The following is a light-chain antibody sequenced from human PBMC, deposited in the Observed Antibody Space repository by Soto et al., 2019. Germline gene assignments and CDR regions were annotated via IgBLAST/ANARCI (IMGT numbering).Light chain of an antibody. CDR1: SSDVGSYKL. Sequence: QSALTQPASVSGSPGQSITISCTGSSSDVGSYKLVSWYQQHPGKAPKLMIYEDNKRPSGVSWRFSASKSGNTASLTISGLQAEDEADYYCYSFAGSSIWVFGGGTQLTVL. CDR2: EDN. CDR3: YSFAGSSIWV. V-gene: IGLV2-23*01. J-gene: IGLJ2*01.